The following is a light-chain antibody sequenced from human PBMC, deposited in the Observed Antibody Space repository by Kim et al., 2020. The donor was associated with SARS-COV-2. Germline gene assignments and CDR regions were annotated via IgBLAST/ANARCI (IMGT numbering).Light chain of an antibody. CDR3: QQRSSWLLT. Sequence: LPPGERATLSCRASQSIGTYLAWYQQRPGQAPRLLIYDASNRATGIPARFSGSGSGTDFTLTITSLEPEDFAVYYCQQRSSWLLTFGGGTKVDIK. CDR2: DAS. CDR1: QSIGTY. J-gene: IGKJ4*01. V-gene: IGKV3-11*01.